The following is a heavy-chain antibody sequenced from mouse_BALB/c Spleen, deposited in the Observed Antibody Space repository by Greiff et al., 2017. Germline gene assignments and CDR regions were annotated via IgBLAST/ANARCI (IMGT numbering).Heavy chain of an antibody. CDR2: IRNKANGYTT. Sequence: EVKVVESGGGLVQPGGSLRLSCATSGFTFTDYYMSWVRQPPGRALEWLGFIRNKANGYTTEYSASVKGRFTISRDNSQSILYLQMNTLRAEDSATYYCARDITLYYSSSSDWYFDVWGAGTTVTVSA. CDR3: ARDITLYYSSSSDWYFDV. D-gene: IGHD1-1*01. J-gene: IGHJ1*01. V-gene: IGHV7-3*02. CDR1: GFTFTDYY.